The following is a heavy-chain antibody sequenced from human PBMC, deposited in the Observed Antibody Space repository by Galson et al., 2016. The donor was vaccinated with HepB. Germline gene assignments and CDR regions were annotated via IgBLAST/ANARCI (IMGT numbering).Heavy chain of an antibody. CDR1: GASTASLY. D-gene: IGHD2-15*01. Sequence: SETLSPTCTVSGASTASLYWSWIRQYPGKGLAWVGYVYHDGTANYKPSLKNRAPIPIASSKNQISLTLRSVTGVDTSVYICARTLLLVLLGFPHYFPGMDVWGQGTTVTVAS. CDR2: VYHDGTA. J-gene: IGHJ6*02. V-gene: IGHV4-59*11. CDR3: ARTLLLVLLGFPHYFPGMDV.